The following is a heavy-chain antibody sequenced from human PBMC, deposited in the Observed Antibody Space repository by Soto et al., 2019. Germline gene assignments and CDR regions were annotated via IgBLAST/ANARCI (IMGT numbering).Heavy chain of an antibody. CDR1: GGSISSYY. CDR3: ARSDHYYYDSSGYWEY. V-gene: IGHV4-59*08. D-gene: IGHD3-22*01. Sequence: SETLSLTCTVSGGSISSYYWSWIRQPPGKGLEWIGYIYYSGSTNYNPSLKSRLTISVDTSKNQFSLKLSSVTAADTAVYYCARSDHYYYDSSGYWEYWGQGTLVTVSS. J-gene: IGHJ4*02. CDR2: IYYSGST.